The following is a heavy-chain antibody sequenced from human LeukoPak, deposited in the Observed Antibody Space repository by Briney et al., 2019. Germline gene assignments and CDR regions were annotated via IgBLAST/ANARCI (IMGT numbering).Heavy chain of an antibody. CDR3: ARGSDFGVVPNWFDP. CDR2: ISSSSSYI. J-gene: IGHJ5*02. CDR1: GFTFSSYS. V-gene: IGHV3-21*01. D-gene: IGHD3-3*01. Sequence: PGGSLRLSCAASGFTFSSYSMNWVRQAPGKGLEWVSSISSSSSYIYYADSVKGRFTISRDNAKNSLYLQMNSLRAEDTAVYYCARGSDFGVVPNWFDPWGQGTLVTVSS.